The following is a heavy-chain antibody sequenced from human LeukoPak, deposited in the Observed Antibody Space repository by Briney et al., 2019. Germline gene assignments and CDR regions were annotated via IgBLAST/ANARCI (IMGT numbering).Heavy chain of an antibody. CDR1: GYTFTGYY. J-gene: IGHJ4*02. CDR3: ARQYYDILTGYYNFDY. D-gene: IGHD3-9*01. CDR2: INPNSGGT. Sequence: ASVKVSCKASGYTFTGYYMHWVQQAPGQGLEWMGWINPNSGGTNYAQKFQGWVTMTRDTSISTAYMELSRLRSDDTAVYYCARQYYDILTGYYNFDYWGQGTLVTVSS. V-gene: IGHV1-2*04.